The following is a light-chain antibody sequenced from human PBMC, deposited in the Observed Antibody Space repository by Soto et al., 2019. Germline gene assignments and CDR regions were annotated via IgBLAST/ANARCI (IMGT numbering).Light chain of an antibody. J-gene: IGKJ2*01. CDR1: QSISSN. CDR2: GAS. Sequence: EIVMTQSPATLSVSPGERVTLSCRASQSISSNLAWYQQIPGQAPRILIYGASTRATGVPARFSGIGSGTDFTLTISSLQSEDFAVYYCQQYNNWPPMYTFGQGTKLEIK. CDR3: QQYNNWPPMYT. V-gene: IGKV3-15*01.